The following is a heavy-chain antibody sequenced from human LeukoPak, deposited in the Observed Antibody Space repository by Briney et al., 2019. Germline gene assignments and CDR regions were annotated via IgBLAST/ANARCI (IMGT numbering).Heavy chain of an antibody. CDR3: ALEIPSIAAYDAFDI. CDR1: GASISSYY. Sequence: SETLSLTCSVSGASISSYYWSWIRQPAGKGLEWIGRIYTSGNTNYNPSLKSRVTMSVDTSNNQFSLKLSSVTAADTAVYYCALEIPSIAAYDAFDIWGQGTMVTVSS. D-gene: IGHD6-13*01. CDR2: IYTSGNT. J-gene: IGHJ3*02. V-gene: IGHV4-4*07.